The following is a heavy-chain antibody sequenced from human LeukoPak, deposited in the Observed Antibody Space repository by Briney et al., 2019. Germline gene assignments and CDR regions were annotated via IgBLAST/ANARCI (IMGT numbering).Heavy chain of an antibody. CDR2: IIPIFGIA. J-gene: IGHJ3*02. CDR3: ARHLGFGHDAFDI. V-gene: IGHV1-69*13. D-gene: IGHD3-10*01. Sequence: GASVKVSCKASGYTFTSYAISWVRQAPGQGLEWMGGIIPIFGIANYAQKFQGRVTITADESTSTAYMELSSLRSEDTAAYYCARHLGFGHDAFDIWGQGTMVTVSS. CDR1: GYTFTSYA.